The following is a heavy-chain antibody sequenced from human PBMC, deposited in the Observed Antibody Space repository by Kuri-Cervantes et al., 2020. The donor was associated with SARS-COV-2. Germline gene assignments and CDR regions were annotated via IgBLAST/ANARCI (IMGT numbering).Heavy chain of an antibody. Sequence: GGSLRLSCKGSGYSFTSYWIGRVRQMPGKGLERMGIIYPGDSDTRYSPSFQGQVTISADKSISTAYLQWSSLKASDTAMYYCARSSTPSVVIATSPLDYWGQGTLVTVSS. J-gene: IGHJ4*02. D-gene: IGHD2-21*01. V-gene: IGHV5-51*01. CDR2: IYPGDSDT. CDR3: ARSSTPSVVIATSPLDY. CDR1: GYSFTSYW.